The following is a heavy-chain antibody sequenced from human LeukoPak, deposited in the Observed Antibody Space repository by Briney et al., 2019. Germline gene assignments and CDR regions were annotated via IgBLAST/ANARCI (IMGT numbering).Heavy chain of an antibody. CDR3: TRSGYYYDSSGYYFDAFDI. CDR1: GYTFTGYY. V-gene: IGHV1-2*02. CDR2: INPNSGGT. D-gene: IGHD3-22*01. Sequence: ASVKVSCKASGYTFTGYYMHWVRQAPGQGLEWMGWINPNSGGTNYAQKFQGRVTMTRDTSISTAYMELSRLRSDDTAMYYCTRSGYYYDSSGYYFDAFDIWGQGTMVTVSS. J-gene: IGHJ3*02.